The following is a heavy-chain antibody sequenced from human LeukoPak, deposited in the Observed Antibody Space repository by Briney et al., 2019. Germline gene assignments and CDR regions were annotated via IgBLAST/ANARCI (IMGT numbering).Heavy chain of an antibody. CDR3: AKDLTLDYGDYDAFDI. Sequence: GGSLRLSCAASGFTFSSSAMTWVRQASGKGLEWVSDISGSGDITYYADSVKGRFTISRDNSKNTLYLQMNSLRAEDTAVYYCAKDLTLDYGDYDAFDIWGQGTMVTVSS. J-gene: IGHJ3*02. V-gene: IGHV3-23*01. CDR1: GFTFSSSA. CDR2: ISGSGDIT. D-gene: IGHD4-17*01.